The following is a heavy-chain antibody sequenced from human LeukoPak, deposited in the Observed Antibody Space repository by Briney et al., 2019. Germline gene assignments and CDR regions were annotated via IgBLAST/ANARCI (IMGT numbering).Heavy chain of an antibody. CDR3: ARSRGKYVLRYFDWLVFGY. V-gene: IGHV1-2*02. CDR1: GYTFTGYY. CDR2: INPNSGGT. D-gene: IGHD3-9*01. Sequence: ASVKVSCKASGYTFTGYYMHWVRQAPGQGLEWMGWINPNSGGTNYAQKFQGRVTMTRDTSISTAYMELSRLRSDDTAVYYCARSRGKYVLRYFDWLVFGYWGQGTLVTVSS. J-gene: IGHJ4*02.